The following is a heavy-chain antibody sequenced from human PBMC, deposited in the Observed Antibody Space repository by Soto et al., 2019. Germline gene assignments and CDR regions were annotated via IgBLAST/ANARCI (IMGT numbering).Heavy chain of an antibody. CDR3: ARDSYSSGWAFDY. D-gene: IGHD6-19*01. Sequence: SVKVSCKASGGTFSSYTISWVRQAPGQGLEWMGRIIPILGIANYAQKFQGRVTITADKSTSTAYMELSSLRSEDTAVYYCARDSYSSGWAFDYWGQGTLVTGSS. V-gene: IGHV1-69*04. CDR2: IIPILGIA. J-gene: IGHJ4*02. CDR1: GGTFSSYT.